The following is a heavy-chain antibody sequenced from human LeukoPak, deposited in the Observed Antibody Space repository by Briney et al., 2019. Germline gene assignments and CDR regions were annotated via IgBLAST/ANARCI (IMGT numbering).Heavy chain of an antibody. CDR2: ITATSLHI. D-gene: IGHD1-26*01. Sequence: GGSLRLSCAASGVTFSGYSMNWVRQAPGKGLEWVSAITATSLHIYYADSVKGRFTISRDNAKNSLYLQMNSLRAEDTAVYYCARDPNHIVGATTLFDYWGQGTLVTVSS. CDR1: GVTFSGYS. V-gene: IGHV3-21*01. CDR3: ARDPNHIVGATTLFDY. J-gene: IGHJ4*02.